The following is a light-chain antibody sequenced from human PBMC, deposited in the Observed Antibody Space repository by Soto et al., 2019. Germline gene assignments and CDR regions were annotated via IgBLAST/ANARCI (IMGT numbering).Light chain of an antibody. CDR1: QSVSSN. J-gene: IGKJ5*01. CDR2: GAS. Sequence: EIVLTQSPPPLALSPGGRAPLPCRASQSVSSNLAWYQQKPGQAPRLLLYGASTRATGIPARFSGSGSGSEFTLTISSLQSEDFAVYYCQQYNNWPPITFGQGTRLEIK. V-gene: IGKV3D-15*01. CDR3: QQYNNWPPIT.